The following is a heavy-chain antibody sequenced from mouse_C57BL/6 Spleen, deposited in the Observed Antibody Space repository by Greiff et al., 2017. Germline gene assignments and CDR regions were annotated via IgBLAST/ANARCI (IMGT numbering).Heavy chain of an antibody. V-gene: IGHV5-6*02. Sequence: EVMLVESGGDLVKPGGSLKLSCAASGFTFSSYGMSWVRQTPDKRLEWVATISSGGSYTYYPDSVKGRFTISRDNAKNTLYLQMSSLKSEDTAMYYCARREDRGFAYWGQGTLVTVSA. CDR3: ARREDRGFAY. D-gene: IGHD3-1*01. J-gene: IGHJ3*01. CDR2: ISSGGSYT. CDR1: GFTFSSYG.